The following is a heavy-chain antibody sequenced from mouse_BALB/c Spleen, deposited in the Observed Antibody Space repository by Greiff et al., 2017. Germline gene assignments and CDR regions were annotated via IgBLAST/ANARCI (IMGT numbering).Heavy chain of an antibody. V-gene: IGHV14-3*02. J-gene: IGHJ2*01. CDR3: ARGYNYFDY. CDR1: GFNIKDTY. Sequence: EVQGVESGAELVKPGASVKLSCTASGFNIKDTYMHWVKQRPEQGLEWIGRIDPANGNTKYDPKFQGKATITADTSSNTAYLQLSSLTSEDTAVYYCARGYNYFDYWGQGTTLTVSS. CDR2: IDPANGNT.